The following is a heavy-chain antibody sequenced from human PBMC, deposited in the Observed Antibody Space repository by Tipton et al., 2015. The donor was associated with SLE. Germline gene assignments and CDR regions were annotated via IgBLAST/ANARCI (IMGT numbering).Heavy chain of an antibody. CDR1: NGSITSLYDY. J-gene: IGHJ4*02. CDR3: ARVETTVSHPDY. V-gene: IGHV4-39*07. CDR2: VFYGGRY. Sequence: TLSLTCTVSNGSITSLYDYWGWVRQPPGKGLEWLGSVFYGGRYYYNASLRSRVTISVDTVKTQVSLNLTSVTAADTAVYYCARVETTVSHPDYWGQGTLVTVSS. D-gene: IGHD4-17*01.